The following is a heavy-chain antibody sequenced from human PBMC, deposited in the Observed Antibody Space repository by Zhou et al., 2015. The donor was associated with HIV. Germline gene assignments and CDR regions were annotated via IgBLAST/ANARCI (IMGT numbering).Heavy chain of an antibody. J-gene: IGHJ6*02. CDR2: IIPIFGTA. Sequence: QVQLVQSGAEVKKPGSSVKVSCKASGGTFSSYAISWVRQAPGQGLEWMGGIIPIFGTANYAQKFQGRVTITADESTSTAYMELSSLRSEDTAVYYCARVPVSPGRYFDWLLRSDGMDVWGQGTTVTVSS. D-gene: IGHD3-9*01. V-gene: IGHV1-69*01. CDR1: GGTFSSYA. CDR3: ARVPVSPGRYFDWLLRSDGMDV.